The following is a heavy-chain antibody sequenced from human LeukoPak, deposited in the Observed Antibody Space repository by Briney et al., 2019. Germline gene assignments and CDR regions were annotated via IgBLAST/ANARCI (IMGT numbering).Heavy chain of an antibody. CDR1: GGSITHYY. D-gene: IGHD1-26*01. CDR3: ATTTSGGDAFDI. V-gene: IGHV4-59*01. J-gene: IGHJ3*02. Sequence: SETLSLTCTVSGGSITHYYWTWIRQPPGKTLEWIGFSYYSGSTKYNPSLKSRVTISVDTSNNQFSLNLRSVTAADTAVYYCATTTSGGDAFDIWGQGTMVTVSS. CDR2: SYYSGST.